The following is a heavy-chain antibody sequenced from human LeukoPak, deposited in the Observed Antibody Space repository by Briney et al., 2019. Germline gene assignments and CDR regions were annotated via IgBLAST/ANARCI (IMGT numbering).Heavy chain of an antibody. J-gene: IGHJ4*02. Sequence: GSLRLSCAASGFTFSSYSMNWVRQAPGKGLEWIGEINHSGSTNYNPSLKSRVTISVDTSKNQFSLKLSSVTAADTAVYYCAINPLGYLPTEYYFDYWGQGTLVTVSS. CDR2: INHSGST. V-gene: IGHV4-34*08. D-gene: IGHD2-2*01. CDR1: GFTFSSYS. CDR3: AINPLGYLPTEYYFDY.